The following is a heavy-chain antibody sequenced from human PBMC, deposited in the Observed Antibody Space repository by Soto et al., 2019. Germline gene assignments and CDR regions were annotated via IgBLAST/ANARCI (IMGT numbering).Heavy chain of an antibody. CDR1: GGTFSSYA. Sequence: QVQLVQSGAEVKKPGSSVKVSCNASGGTFSSYAISWVRQAPGQGLEWMGGIIPIFGTANYAQKFQGRVTITADKSTSTAYMELSSLRSEDTAVYYCASLGGSDYYYGMDAWGQGTTVTVSS. V-gene: IGHV1-69*06. CDR3: ASLGGSDYYYGMDA. J-gene: IGHJ6*02. CDR2: IIPIFGTA.